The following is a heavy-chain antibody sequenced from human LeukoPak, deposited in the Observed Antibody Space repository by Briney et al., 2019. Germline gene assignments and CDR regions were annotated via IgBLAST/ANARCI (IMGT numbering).Heavy chain of an antibody. CDR1: GYSFTNYW. V-gene: IGHV5-51*01. D-gene: IGHD6-13*01. J-gene: IGHJ3*02. CDR2: IYPGDSDT. Sequence: GESLKISCKGSGYSFTNYWVGWVRQMPGKGLEWMGIIYPGDSDTRYSPYFQGQVTISADKSISTAYLQWSSLKASDSAMYYCARLSGKAVAGTIGDALDIWGQGTMVTVTS. CDR3: ARLSGKAVAGTIGDALDI.